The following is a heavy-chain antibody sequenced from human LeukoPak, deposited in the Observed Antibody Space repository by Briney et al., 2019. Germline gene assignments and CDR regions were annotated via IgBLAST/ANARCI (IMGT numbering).Heavy chain of an antibody. CDR2: INPNSGGT. Sequence: GASVKVSCNSSGYTFTGYYMHWVRQAPGQGLEWMGWINPNSGGTNYAQKFQGRVTMTRDTSISTAYMELSRLRSDDTAVYYCAREYSSSSFDYWGQGTLVTVSS. V-gene: IGHV1-2*02. CDR1: GYTFTGYY. D-gene: IGHD6-6*01. CDR3: AREYSSSSFDY. J-gene: IGHJ4*02.